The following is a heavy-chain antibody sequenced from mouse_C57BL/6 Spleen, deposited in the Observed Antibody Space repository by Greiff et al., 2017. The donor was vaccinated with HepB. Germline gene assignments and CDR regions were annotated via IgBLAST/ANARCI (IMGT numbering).Heavy chain of an antibody. CDR3: ARNAYYDYEDY. V-gene: IGHV1-72*01. J-gene: IGHJ2*01. CDR2: FDPKSGGT. CDR1: GSTFTGYG. D-gene: IGHD2-4*01. Sequence: QVKLKQPGAELVKPGASVKLSGKASGSTFTGYGMNGVKQRPGRGLEWIGRFDPKSGGTRYNEKFRSKATLTVDKPSSTAYMQLSSLTSEDSAVYYCARNAYYDYEDYWGQGTTLTVSS.